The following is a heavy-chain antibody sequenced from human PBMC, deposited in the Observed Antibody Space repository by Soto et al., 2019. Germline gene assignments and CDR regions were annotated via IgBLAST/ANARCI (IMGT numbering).Heavy chain of an antibody. J-gene: IGHJ4*02. CDR1: GGSFSGYY. CDR3: ASADCSGGSCYSWGDY. Sequence: QVQLQQWGAGLLKPSETLSLTCAVYGGSFSGYYWSWIRQPPGKGLEWIGEINHSGSTNYNPSLKSRVTISVDTSKNQFSLKLSSVTAADMAVYYCASADCSGGSCYSWGDYWGQGTLVTVSS. V-gene: IGHV4-34*01. D-gene: IGHD2-15*01. CDR2: INHSGST.